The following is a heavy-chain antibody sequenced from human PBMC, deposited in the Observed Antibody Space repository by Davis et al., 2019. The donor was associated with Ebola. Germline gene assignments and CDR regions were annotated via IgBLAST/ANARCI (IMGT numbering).Heavy chain of an antibody. V-gene: IGHV3-11*06. J-gene: IGHJ4*02. CDR3: AREGRIFGFDY. Sequence: GESLKISCAASGFTFSDHYMSWIRQAPGKGLEWVSKISSKSTRTEYADSVRGRFTISRDNSKNLLLLEMSSLRAEDTAVYYCAREGRIFGFDYWGQGTVVTVSS. CDR1: GFTFSDHY. D-gene: IGHD3-3*01. CDR2: ISSKSTRT.